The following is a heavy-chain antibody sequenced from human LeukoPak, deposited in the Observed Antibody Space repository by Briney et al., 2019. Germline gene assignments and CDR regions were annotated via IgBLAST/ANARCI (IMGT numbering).Heavy chain of an antibody. Sequence: ASVKVSCKASGYMFAVFGITWVRQAPGQGLEWMGSIRVHNGDTNYAQRFQGRLTMTTDTSATTAYMELRSLKSDDTAVYYCARDRYDVGVAFDFWGQGTMVTVSS. V-gene: IGHV1-18*01. CDR3: ARDRYDVGVAFDF. J-gene: IGHJ3*01. D-gene: IGHD3-9*01. CDR2: IRVHNGDT. CDR1: GYMFAVFG.